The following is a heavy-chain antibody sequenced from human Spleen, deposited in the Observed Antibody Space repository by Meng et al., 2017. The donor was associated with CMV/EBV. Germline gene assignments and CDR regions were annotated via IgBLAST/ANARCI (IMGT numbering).Heavy chain of an antibody. D-gene: IGHD4-23*01. CDR3: ARSAVGGRQIKPYYFDY. CDR1: GGSFSGYY. V-gene: IGHV4-34*01. Sequence: VQLQKWGAGLLKPSELLSLSCAVYGGSFSGYYWSWIRQPPGKGLEWIGEINHSGSTNYNPSLKSRVTISVDTSKNQFSLKLSSVTAADTAVYYCARSAVGGRQIKPYYFDYWGQGTLVTVSS. J-gene: IGHJ4*02. CDR2: INHSGST.